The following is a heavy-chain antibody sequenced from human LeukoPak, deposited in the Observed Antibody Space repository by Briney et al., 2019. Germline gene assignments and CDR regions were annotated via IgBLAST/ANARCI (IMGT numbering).Heavy chain of an antibody. CDR2: IYTSGST. CDR1: GCSISSYY. Sequence: PSETLSLTCTVSGCSISSYYLSWVRQPAGKELEWIGRIYTSGSTNYNPSLKSRVTMSVDTSKNQFSLKLSSVTAADTAVYYRASRSITTIFGWFAPCGQGSLVTVSS. CDR3: ASRSITTIFGWFAP. J-gene: IGHJ5*02. V-gene: IGHV4-4*07. D-gene: IGHD3-3*02.